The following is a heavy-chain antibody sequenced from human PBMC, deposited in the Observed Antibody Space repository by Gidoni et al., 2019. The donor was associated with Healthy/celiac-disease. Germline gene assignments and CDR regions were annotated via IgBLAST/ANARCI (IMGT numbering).Heavy chain of an antibody. CDR1: GGSFSGYY. Sequence: QVQLQQWGAGLLKPSETLSLTCAVYGGSFSGYYWSWIRQPPGKGLEWIGEINHSGGTNYNPSLKSRVTISVDTSKNQFSLKLSSVTAADTAVYYCARGRGYCSGGSCYSYYYYGMDVWGQGTTVTVSS. CDR3: ARGRGYCSGGSCYSYYYYGMDV. J-gene: IGHJ6*02. D-gene: IGHD2-15*01. V-gene: IGHV4-34*01. CDR2: INHSGGT.